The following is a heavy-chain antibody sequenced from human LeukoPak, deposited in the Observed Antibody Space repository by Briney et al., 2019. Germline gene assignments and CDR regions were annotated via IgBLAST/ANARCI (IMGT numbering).Heavy chain of an antibody. J-gene: IGHJ6*04. CDR2: ISAYNGNT. D-gene: IGHD4-17*01. CDR1: GYTFTSYG. Sequence: ASVKVSCKASGYTFTSYGISWVRQAPGQGLEGMGWISAYNGNTNTAQKLQGRVTMTTDTSTSTGYMELRSLRSDDTAGYDCAREYGEKWVLDVCGKGTTVSASS. V-gene: IGHV1-18*04. CDR3: AREYGEKWVLDV.